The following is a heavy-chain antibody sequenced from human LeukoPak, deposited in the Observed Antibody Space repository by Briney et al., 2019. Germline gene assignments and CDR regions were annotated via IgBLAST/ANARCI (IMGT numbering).Heavy chain of an antibody. J-gene: IGHJ4*02. CDR3: AREPIL. CDR1: GGSVTSSTHY. V-gene: IGHV4-61*01. CDR2: IYYSGST. Sequence: PSETLSLTCTVSGGSVTSSTHYWAWIRQPPGKGLEWIGFIYYSGSTNYNPSLKSRVTISVDTSKNQFPLKLSSVTAADTAVYYCAREPILWGQGTLVTVSS.